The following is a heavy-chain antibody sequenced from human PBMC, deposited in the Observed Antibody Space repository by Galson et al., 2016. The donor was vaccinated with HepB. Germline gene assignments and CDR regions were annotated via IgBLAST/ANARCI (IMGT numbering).Heavy chain of an antibody. V-gene: IGHV3-30*18. D-gene: IGHD5-12*01. J-gene: IGHJ4*02. CDR1: GFTFSSYG. CDR3: AKSGRYDGLAHFDY. Sequence: SLRLSCAASGFTFSSYGMHWVRQAPGKGLEWVAVISYDGSNKYYADSVKGRFTISRDNSKNTLYLQMNSLRAEDTAVYYCAKSGRYDGLAHFDYWGQGTLVTVSS. CDR2: ISYDGSNK.